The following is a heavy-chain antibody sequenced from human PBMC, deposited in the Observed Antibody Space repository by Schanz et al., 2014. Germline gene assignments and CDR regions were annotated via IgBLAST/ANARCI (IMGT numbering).Heavy chain of an antibody. V-gene: IGHV4-4*02. CDR3: ARSVGMVRRYFDS. D-gene: IGHD5-18*01. J-gene: IGHJ4*02. CDR2: VYHSGGT. CDR1: GGSISNANW. Sequence: QVQLQESGPGLVKPSGTLSLTCAVSGGSISNANWWSWVRQPPGKGLQWIGEVYHSGGTNYNPSLKFGFTISLDVSRTHFSLRLTSVTAADTAVYYCARSVGMVRRYFDSWGQGNLVTVSS.